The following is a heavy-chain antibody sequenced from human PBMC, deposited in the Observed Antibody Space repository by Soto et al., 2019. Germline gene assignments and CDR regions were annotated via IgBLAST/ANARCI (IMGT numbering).Heavy chain of an antibody. J-gene: IGHJ6*04. CDR3: AGRRIVVVGSRAYYGMDV. CDR2: IIPVFGLV. D-gene: IGHD3-22*01. CDR1: GGTPSTSA. V-gene: IGHV1-69*13. Sequence: SVKVSCKSSGGTPSTSAIRWVRHSPGQGLEWMGGIIPVFGLVKYAQNFQGRVTITADESTNTAYMELSSLRPEDTAVYYCAGRRIVVVGSRAYYGMDVWGKGTTVTASS.